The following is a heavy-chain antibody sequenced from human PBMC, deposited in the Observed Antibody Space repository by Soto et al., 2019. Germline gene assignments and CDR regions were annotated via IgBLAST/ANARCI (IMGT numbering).Heavy chain of an antibody. J-gene: IGHJ5*02. D-gene: IGHD6-19*01. V-gene: IGHV3-23*01. CDR3: AKGYSSGWHSSLSS. Sequence: EVQLLESGGGLVQPGGSLRLSCAAPGFNFSNYGMSWVRQAPGKGLECVSGITGSGDRTSYADSVKGRFTVSRDNSQNTVSLQMNSLRVEDSAIYYCAKGYSSGWHSSLSSWGQGTLVTVSS. CDR1: GFNFSNYG. CDR2: ITGSGDRT.